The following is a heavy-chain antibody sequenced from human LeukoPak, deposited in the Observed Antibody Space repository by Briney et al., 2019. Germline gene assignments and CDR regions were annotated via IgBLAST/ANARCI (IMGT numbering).Heavy chain of an antibody. V-gene: IGHV5-51*01. D-gene: IGHD5-12*01. CDR2: IYPGDSDT. CDR3: ARRSLMATIESFDY. Sequence: GESLKISRKGSRYSFTSFWIGWVRQMPGKGLEWMGIIYPGDSDTRYSPSFQGQVTISADKSISTAYLQWSSLKASDTAMYYCARRSLMATIESFDYWGQGTLVTVSS. J-gene: IGHJ4*02. CDR1: RYSFTSFW.